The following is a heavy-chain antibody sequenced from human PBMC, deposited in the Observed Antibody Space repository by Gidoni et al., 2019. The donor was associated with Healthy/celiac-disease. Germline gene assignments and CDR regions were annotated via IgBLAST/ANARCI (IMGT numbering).Heavy chain of an antibody. CDR1: GYTFTSYA. J-gene: IGHJ4*02. V-gene: IGHV1-3*01. CDR2: INAGNGNT. D-gene: IGHD6-19*01. Sequence: QVQLVQSGAEVKKPGASVKVSCKASGYTFTSYAMHWVRQAPGQRLEWMGWINAGNGNTKYSQKFQGRVTITRDTSASTAYMELSSLRSEDTAVYYCARDLKGLAVAGDFDYWGQGTLVTVSS. CDR3: ARDLKGLAVAGDFDY.